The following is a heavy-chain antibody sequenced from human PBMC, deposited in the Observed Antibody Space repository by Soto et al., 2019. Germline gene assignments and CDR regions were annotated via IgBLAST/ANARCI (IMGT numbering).Heavy chain of an antibody. D-gene: IGHD2-21*02. Sequence: GGALRLSWAASGLSLSSYALSWVRQGPRKGLEWVAGISDSGETTYYVDSVKGRFTISRDNSRSTQFLQMDSLRAEDTAVYYCAKGGGDSLRYGMDVWGQGTTVTVSS. J-gene: IGHJ6*02. CDR3: AKGGGDSLRYGMDV. CDR1: GLSLSSYA. V-gene: IGHV3-23*01. CDR2: ISDSGETT.